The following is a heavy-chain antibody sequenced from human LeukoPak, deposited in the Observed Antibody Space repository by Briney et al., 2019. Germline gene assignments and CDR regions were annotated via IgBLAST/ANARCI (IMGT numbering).Heavy chain of an antibody. V-gene: IGHV4-31*03. J-gene: IGHJ4*02. CDR3: ARVAAATTNPRFDF. D-gene: IGHD1-1*01. Sequence: SETLSLTCTVSGGSISSGAYYWSWVRQLPEKGLDWIGYIGYTGDTYYNPSLRSRVTISIDTSKTQFSLRLSSLTAADTAVYYCARVAAATTNPRFDFWGQGTLVTVSS. CDR2: IGYTGDT. CDR1: GGSISSGAYY.